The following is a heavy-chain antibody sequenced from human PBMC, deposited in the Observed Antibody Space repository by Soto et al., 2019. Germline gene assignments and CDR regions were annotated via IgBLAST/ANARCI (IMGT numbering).Heavy chain of an antibody. J-gene: IGHJ3*02. CDR2: IYYSGST. CDR1: GGSISSYY. D-gene: IGHD3-3*01. Sequence: SETLSLPCTVSGGSISSYYWSWIRQPPGKGLGWIGYIYYSGSTNYNPSLKSRVTISVDTSKNQFSLKLSSVTAADTAVYYCARTNSPSYYDFWSGDDAFDIWGQGTMVTVSS. V-gene: IGHV4-59*01. CDR3: ARTNSPSYYDFWSGDDAFDI.